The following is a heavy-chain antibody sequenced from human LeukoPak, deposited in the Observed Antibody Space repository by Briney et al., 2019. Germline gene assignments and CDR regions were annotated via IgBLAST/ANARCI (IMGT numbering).Heavy chain of an antibody. CDR2: VWYDESLK. Sequence: GGSLRLSCAASGFTFSTYGMHWVRQAPGKGLEWVAVVWYDESLKYYADSVKGRFTISRDNSKNTLFLQLNSLRAEDTAVYYCVYDSSGYPTPAFDYWGQGTLVTVSS. J-gene: IGHJ4*02. CDR1: GFTFSTYG. CDR3: VYDSSGYPTPAFDY. V-gene: IGHV3-33*01. D-gene: IGHD3-22*01.